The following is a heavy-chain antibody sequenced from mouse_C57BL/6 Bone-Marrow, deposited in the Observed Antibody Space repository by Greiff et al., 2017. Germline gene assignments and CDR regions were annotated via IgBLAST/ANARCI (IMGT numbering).Heavy chain of an antibody. Sequence: EVHLVESGGDLVKPGGSLKVSCAASGFTFSSYGMSWVRQTPDKRLEWVATISSGGSYTYYPDSVKGRFTISRDNAKNTLYLQMSSLKSEDTAMYYCAGNYDAMDYWGQGAAVSVSS. CDR2: ISSGGSYT. CDR3: AGNYDAMDY. V-gene: IGHV5-6*01. CDR1: GFTFSSYG. J-gene: IGHJ4*01.